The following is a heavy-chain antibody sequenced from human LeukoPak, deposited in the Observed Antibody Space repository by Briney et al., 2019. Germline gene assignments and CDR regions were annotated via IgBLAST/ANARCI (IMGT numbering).Heavy chain of an antibody. Sequence: PSQTLSLTCTVSGDSISSGDYYWSWIRQPAGKGLEWIGRISSSGSTNYNPSLKSRVTISVDTSKNQFSLKLSSVTAADTAVYYCARGSFGGYMTTVTTVFDYWGQGTLVTVSS. V-gene: IGHV4-61*02. CDR2: ISSSGST. D-gene: IGHD4-17*01. CDR3: ARGSFGGYMTTVTTVFDY. J-gene: IGHJ4*02. CDR1: GDSISSGDYY.